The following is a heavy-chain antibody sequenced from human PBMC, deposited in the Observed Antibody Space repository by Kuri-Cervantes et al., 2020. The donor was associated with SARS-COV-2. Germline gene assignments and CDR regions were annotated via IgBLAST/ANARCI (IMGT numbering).Heavy chain of an antibody. V-gene: IGHV4-59*11. CDR3: ARDSAGTDYYYYMDV. J-gene: IGHJ6*03. Sequence: GSLRLSCTVSGGSISSHYWSWIRQPPGKGLERIGYIYYSGSTNYNPSLKSRVTISVDTSKNQFSLKLSSVTAADTAVYYCARDSAGTDYYYYMDVWGKGTTVTVSS. CDR2: IYYSGST. D-gene: IGHD6-13*01. CDR1: GGSISSHY.